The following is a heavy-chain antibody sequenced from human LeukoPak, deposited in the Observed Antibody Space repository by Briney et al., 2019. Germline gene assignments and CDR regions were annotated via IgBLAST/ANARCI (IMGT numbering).Heavy chain of an antibody. Sequence: GGSLRLSCAGSGFIFNNYAMHWVRQPPGKGLEWVSGISWNSGSIDYADSVKGRFTISRDNAKNSLYLQMNSLRVEDMAFYYCAKDNRRHYTRGPNPDSLHWGQGALVTVSS. J-gene: IGHJ4*02. CDR1: GFIFNNYA. CDR2: ISWNSGSI. D-gene: IGHD2-2*02. V-gene: IGHV3-9*03. CDR3: AKDNRRHYTRGPNPDSLH.